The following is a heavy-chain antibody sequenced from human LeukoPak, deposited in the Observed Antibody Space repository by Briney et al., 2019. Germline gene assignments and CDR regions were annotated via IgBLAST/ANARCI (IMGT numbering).Heavy chain of an antibody. CDR2: IISKRDGETT. CDR1: GFNFQYAW. CDR3: TSLVGSPTY. D-gene: IGHD4-23*01. J-gene: IGHJ4*02. Sequence: GGSLRLSCAGSGFNFQYAWMTWVRQAPGKGLEWVGRIISKRDGETTDYAALVKSRFSISRDDSKNTVYLQMNSLRTEDTAVYYCTSLVGSPTYWGQGTLVAVSS. V-gene: IGHV3-15*01.